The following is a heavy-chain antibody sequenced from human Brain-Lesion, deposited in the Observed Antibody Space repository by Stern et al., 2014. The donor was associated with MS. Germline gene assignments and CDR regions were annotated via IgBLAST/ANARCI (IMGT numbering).Heavy chain of an antibody. V-gene: IGHV4-61*02. CDR1: GGSISSGGYY. J-gene: IGHJ6*02. Sequence: DQLVESGPGLVKPSQTLSLSCTVSGGSISSGGYYWSWLRQPAGKGLEWIGRIFTSGSTSYTPSRMIRFTKPIDTSKNQFSLRLNSMTAADTAVYYCARGRVVPGFQYYATDVWGQGTTVIVSS. CDR2: IFTSGST. D-gene: IGHD2-2*01. CDR3: ARGRVVPGFQYYATDV.